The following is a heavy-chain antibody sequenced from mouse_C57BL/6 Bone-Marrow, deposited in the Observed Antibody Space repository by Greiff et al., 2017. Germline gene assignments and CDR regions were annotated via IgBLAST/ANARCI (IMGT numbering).Heavy chain of an antibody. CDR3: ASEGDGSTCAY. V-gene: IGHV1-26*01. D-gene: IGHD1-1*01. CDR1: GYTFTDYY. CDR2: INPNNGGT. Sequence: VQLQQSGPELVKPGASVKISCKASGYTFTDYYMNWVKQSHGKSLEWIGDINPNNGGTSYNQKFKGKATLTVDKSSSTAYMELRSLTSEDSAVYYCASEGDGSTCAYWGQGTLVTVSA. J-gene: IGHJ3*01.